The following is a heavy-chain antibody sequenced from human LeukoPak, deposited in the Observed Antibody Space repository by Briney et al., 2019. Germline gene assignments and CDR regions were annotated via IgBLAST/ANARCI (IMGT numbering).Heavy chain of an antibody. J-gene: IGHJ4*02. CDR1: GLTLSAYA. CDR3: ANAHY. V-gene: IGHV3-30*18. CDR2: ISYDGGNQ. Sequence: GGSLRLSCAASGLTLSAYALVWVRQAPGKGLEWVALISYDGGNQYYRDSVKGRFTISRDNGENSVYLQMHSLRIEDTAIYYCANAHYWGQGTLVIVSS.